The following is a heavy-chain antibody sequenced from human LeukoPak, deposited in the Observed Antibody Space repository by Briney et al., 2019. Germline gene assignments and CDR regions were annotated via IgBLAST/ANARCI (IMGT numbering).Heavy chain of an antibody. Sequence: GGSLRLSCAASGFTVSSNYMSWVRQAPGEGLEWVSVIYSGGSTYYADSVKGRFTISRDNSKNTLYLQMNSLRAEDTAVYYCARERARTYFDYWGQGTLVTVSS. V-gene: IGHV3-66*01. CDR2: IYSGGST. CDR1: GFTVSSNY. J-gene: IGHJ4*02. CDR3: ARERARTYFDY.